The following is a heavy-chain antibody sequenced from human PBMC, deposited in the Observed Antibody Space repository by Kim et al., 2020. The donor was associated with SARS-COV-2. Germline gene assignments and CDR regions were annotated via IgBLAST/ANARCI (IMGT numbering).Heavy chain of an antibody. J-gene: IGHJ6*02. V-gene: IGHV1-3*01. Sequence: ASVKVSCKASGYTFTSYAMHWVRQAPGQRLEWMGWINAGNGNTKYSQKFQGRVTITRDTSASTAYMELSSLRSEDTAVYYCARGGKLEPDYGMEVWGQGTTVTVSS. CDR1: GYTFTSYA. D-gene: IGHD1-1*01. CDR3: ARGGKLEPDYGMEV. CDR2: INAGNGNT.